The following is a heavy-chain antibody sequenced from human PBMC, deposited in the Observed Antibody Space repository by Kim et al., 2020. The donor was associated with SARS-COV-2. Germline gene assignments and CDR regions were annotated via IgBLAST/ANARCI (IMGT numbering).Heavy chain of an antibody. CDR2: IYPGDSDT. Sequence: GESLKISCKGSGYSFTSYWIGWVRQMPGKGLEWMGLIYPGDSDTRYSPSFQGQVTISADKSISTAYLQWSSLKASDTAMYYCARLSWGYSYGSYYYYGMDVRGQGTTVTVS. CDR1: GYSFTSYW. J-gene: IGHJ6*01. V-gene: IGHV5-51*01. D-gene: IGHD5-18*01. CDR3: ARLSWGYSYGSYYYYGMDV.